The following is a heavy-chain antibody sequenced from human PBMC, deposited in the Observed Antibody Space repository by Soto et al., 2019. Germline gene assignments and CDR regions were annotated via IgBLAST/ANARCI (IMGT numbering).Heavy chain of an antibody. V-gene: IGHV4-31*03. CDR1: GGSISSGGYY. D-gene: IGHD5-18*01. J-gene: IGHJ4*02. CDR3: ASRRTAMATGYFDY. Sequence: SETLSLTCTVSGGSISSGGYYWSWIRQHPGKGLEWIGYIYYSGSTYYNPSLKSRVTISVDTSKNQFSLKLSSVTAADTAVYYCASRRTAMATGYFDYWGQGTLDTVSS. CDR2: IYYSGST.